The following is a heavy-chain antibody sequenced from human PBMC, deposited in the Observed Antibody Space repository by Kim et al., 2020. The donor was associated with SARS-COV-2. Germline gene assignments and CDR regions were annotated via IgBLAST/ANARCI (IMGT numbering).Heavy chain of an antibody. CDR3: ARDSGVNYFDSSGSYYRDYYYRMGV. D-gene: IGHD3-22*01. J-gene: IGHJ6*02. Sequence: ASVKVSCKASGYTFTTHAMNWVRQAPGQGLEWMGWINTNTGNPTYAPAFRGSFVFSLDTSVSTAYLQISGLTAEDTAVYYCARDSGVNYFDSSGSYYRDYYYRMGVWGQGTTVTVSS. CDR1: GYTFTTHA. V-gene: IGHV7-4-1*02. CDR2: INTNTGNP.